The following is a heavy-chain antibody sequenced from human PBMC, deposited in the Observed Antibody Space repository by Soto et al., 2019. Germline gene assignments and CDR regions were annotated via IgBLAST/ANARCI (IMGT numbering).Heavy chain of an antibody. Sequence: ASVKVACKASGYSFNNYHIQGVRQAPGQGLEWLGRINPKSGGTSTAQKFQGWVTMTTDTSISTASMELTRLTSDDTAIYYCARGDSTDCSNGVCSFFYNHDMDVWSQGTTVTVSS. CDR1: GYSFNNYH. J-gene: IGHJ6*02. V-gene: IGHV1-2*04. CDR3: ARGDSTDCSNGVCSFFYNHDMDV. D-gene: IGHD2-8*01. CDR2: INPKSGGT.